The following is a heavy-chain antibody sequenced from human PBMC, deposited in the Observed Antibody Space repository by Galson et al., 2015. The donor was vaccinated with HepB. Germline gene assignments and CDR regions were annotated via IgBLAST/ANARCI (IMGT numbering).Heavy chain of an antibody. CDR2: ISGSGGST. V-gene: IGHV3-23*01. CDR1: GFTFSSYA. CDR3: AKVVTTVVTPYNY. Sequence: SLRLSCAASGFTFSSYAMSWVRQAPGKGLEWVSTISGSGGSTYYAESVKGRFTVSRDSSKSTLYLQMNSLSAEDTAVYYCAKVVTTVVTPYNYWGQGSLVTVFS. D-gene: IGHD4-23*01. J-gene: IGHJ4*02.